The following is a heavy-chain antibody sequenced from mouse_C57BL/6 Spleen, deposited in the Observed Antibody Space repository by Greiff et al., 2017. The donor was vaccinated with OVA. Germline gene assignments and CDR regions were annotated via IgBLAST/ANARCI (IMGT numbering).Heavy chain of an antibody. V-gene: IGHV2-6*03. D-gene: IGHD2-4*01. CDR2: IWSDGST. Sequence: QVQLKESGPGLVAPSQSLSITCTVSGFSLTSYGVHWVRQPPGKGLAWLVVIWSDGSTTYNSALKSRLSISKDNSKSQVFLKMNSLQTDDTAMYYCARLRENYDYGYAMDYWGQGTSVTVSS. CDR1: GFSLTSYG. J-gene: IGHJ4*01. CDR3: ARLRENYDYGYAMDY.